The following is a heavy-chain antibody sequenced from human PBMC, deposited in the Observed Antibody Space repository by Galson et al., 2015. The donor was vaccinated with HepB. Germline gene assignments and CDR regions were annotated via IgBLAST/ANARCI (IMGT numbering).Heavy chain of an antibody. Sequence: SLRLSCAASGFTFSSYTMNWVRQAPGKGLEWVSSIDPSGSYIYYADSVKGRFTMSRNNAKNAVCLQMNSLRDEDTAVYYCARDTNYADSWGQGTLVTVSS. J-gene: IGHJ5*01. V-gene: IGHV3-21*01. CDR2: IDPSGSYI. CDR3: ARDTNYADS. CDR1: GFTFSSYT. D-gene: IGHD1-7*01.